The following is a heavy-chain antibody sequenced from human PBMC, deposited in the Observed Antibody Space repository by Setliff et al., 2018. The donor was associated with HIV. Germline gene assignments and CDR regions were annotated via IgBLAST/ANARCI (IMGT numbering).Heavy chain of an antibody. CDR2: LSYDGGDR. CDR1: GFTFGSYA. CDR3: AKTTPSSIRSPYYYYMDV. Sequence: GGSLRLSCAASGFTFGSYAMHWVRQAPGKGLEWVAILSYDGGDRYYADSVKGRFTISRDNPKNTLYLQMSTLRAEDTAVYYCAKTTPSSIRSPYYYYMDVWGKGTTVTVSS. J-gene: IGHJ6*03. D-gene: IGHD6-13*01. V-gene: IGHV3-30*07.